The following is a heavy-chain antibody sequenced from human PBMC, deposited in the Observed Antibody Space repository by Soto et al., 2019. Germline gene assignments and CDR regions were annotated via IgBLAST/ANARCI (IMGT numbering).Heavy chain of an antibody. CDR2: TYHSGTT. Sequence: QVQLQESGPGLVQPSGTLSLTCAVSGDSINNSHWWSWVRQTPGKGLEWIGETYHSGTTNYNPSLQTRVTISIDKSKNQCTLKMNSVTAADTAVYYCAREVNSSPARGPNWFDPWGQGTLVTVSS. CDR3: AREVNSSPARGPNWFDP. CDR1: GDSINNSHW. V-gene: IGHV4-4*02. D-gene: IGHD6-13*01. J-gene: IGHJ5*02.